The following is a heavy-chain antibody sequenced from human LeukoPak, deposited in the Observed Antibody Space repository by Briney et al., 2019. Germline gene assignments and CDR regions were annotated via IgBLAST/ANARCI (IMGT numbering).Heavy chain of an antibody. CDR3: ARRPMSRYCSGGSCYPTRGGFDY. D-gene: IGHD2-15*01. CDR2: ISYSGGT. J-gene: IGHJ4*02. Sequence: PSETLSLTCTVSGGSISSGTYHWGWIRQPPGKGLEWIGSISYSGGTYYNPSLKSRVTIFVDTSKNQFSLKLSSVTAADTAVYYCARRPMSRYCSGGSCYPTRGGFDYWGQGTLVTVSS. CDR1: GGSISSGTYH. V-gene: IGHV4-39*01.